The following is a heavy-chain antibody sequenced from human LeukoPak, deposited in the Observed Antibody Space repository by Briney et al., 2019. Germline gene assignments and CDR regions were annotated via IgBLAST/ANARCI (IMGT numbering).Heavy chain of an antibody. D-gene: IGHD2-2*01. CDR2: ISGGGGT. Sequence: PGGSLRLSCAASGFTFSSYAMSWVRQAPGKGLEWVSTISGGGGTYYADSVKGRFTISRDNSKNTLYLQMNSLGADDTAVYYCAKGVSSVIPATRVAAYWGQGTLVTVSS. J-gene: IGHJ4*02. CDR1: GFTFSSYA. V-gene: IGHV3-23*01. CDR3: AKGVSSVIPATRVAAY.